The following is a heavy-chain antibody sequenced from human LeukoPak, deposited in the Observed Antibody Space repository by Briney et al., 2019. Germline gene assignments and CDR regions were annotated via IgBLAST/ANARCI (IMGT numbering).Heavy chain of an antibody. V-gene: IGHV4-61*02. CDR2: IFVGGRT. CDR3: ARDDPVFESYFDY. D-gene: IGHD3-10*01. J-gene: IGHJ4*02. CDR1: GGSTCSGSSD. Sequence: SQSLSPTCPLSGGSTCSGSSDWSWTRHPGGKGLEWCRRIFVGGRTNYSPSLKSRVNISVDKSKTQFSLKLSSVTAADTAVYYCARDDPVFESYFDYWGQGTLVTVSS.